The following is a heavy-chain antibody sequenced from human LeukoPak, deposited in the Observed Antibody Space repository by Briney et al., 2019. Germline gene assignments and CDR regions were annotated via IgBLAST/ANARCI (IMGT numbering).Heavy chain of an antibody. CDR3: ARRAGDYSHPYDY. D-gene: IGHD3-22*01. J-gene: IGHJ4*02. CDR1: GFTFSSYW. Sequence: GGSLRLSCAASGFTFSSYWMHWVRQAPGKGLEWVSFIYSGGNTYYADSVKGRFTISRDNSKNTVHLQMNSLRAEDTAMYYCARRAGDYSHPYDYWGQGTLVTVSS. V-gene: IGHV3-53*01. CDR2: IYSGGNT.